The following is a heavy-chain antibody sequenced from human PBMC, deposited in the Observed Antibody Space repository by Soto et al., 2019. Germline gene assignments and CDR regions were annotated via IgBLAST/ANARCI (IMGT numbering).Heavy chain of an antibody. CDR1: GGTFSSYA. Sequence: QVQLVQSGAEVKKPGSSVKVSCKASGGTFSSYAISWVRQAPGQGLEWMGGIIPIFGTANYAQKFQGRVTITAADSTRTAYMELRSLRSEDTAVYYCARTLGKDFWSGYYSWFDPWGQGTLVTVSS. J-gene: IGHJ5*02. D-gene: IGHD3-3*01. CDR2: IIPIFGTA. V-gene: IGHV1-69*12. CDR3: ARTLGKDFWSGYYSWFDP.